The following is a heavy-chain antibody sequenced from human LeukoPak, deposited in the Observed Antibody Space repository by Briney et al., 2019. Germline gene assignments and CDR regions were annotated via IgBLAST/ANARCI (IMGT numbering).Heavy chain of an antibody. CDR2: VWYDGSNK. CDR3: ARDVVAATQTFSYGMDV. D-gene: IGHD2-15*01. CDR1: GFTFSSYN. V-gene: IGHV3-33*08. J-gene: IGHJ6*02. Sequence: GGSLRLSCAASGFTFSSYNMNWVRQAPGKGLEWVAIVWYDGSNKHYADSVKGRFTISRDNSKNTLYLQMNSLRAEDTAVYYCARDVVAATQTFSYGMDVRGQGTTVTVSS.